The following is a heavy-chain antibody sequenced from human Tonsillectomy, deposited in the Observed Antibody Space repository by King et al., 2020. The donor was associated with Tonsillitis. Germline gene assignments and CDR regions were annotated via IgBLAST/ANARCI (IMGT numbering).Heavy chain of an antibody. V-gene: IGHV1-69*01. D-gene: IGHD5-24*01. CDR1: GGTFSSFA. CDR3: ARGFADRMATINYYYYAMDV. J-gene: IGHJ6*02. CDR2: IIPISRTA. Sequence: VQLVESGAEVKKPGSSVKVSCKASGGTFSSFAISWVRQAPGQGLEWMGGIIPISRTANYAQKFQGIVTITADPSTSTAYMELSRLRSEDTAVYYCARGFADRMATINYYYYAMDVWGQGTTVTVSS.